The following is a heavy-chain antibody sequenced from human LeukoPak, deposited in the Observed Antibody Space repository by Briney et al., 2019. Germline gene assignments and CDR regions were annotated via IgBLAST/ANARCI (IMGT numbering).Heavy chain of an antibody. D-gene: IGHD6-19*01. J-gene: IGHJ4*01. CDR3: AKDWPSSGWCGFDS. V-gene: IGHV3-23*01. CDR1: GFTFSGFA. CDR2: ISRSGDRI. Sequence: SGGSLRLSCAASGFTFSGFAMIWVRQAPGRGLEWVSEISRSGDRIHYANFVKGRFTIGRDNSKSTLYLQMNNLRAEDTAVYYCAKDWPSSGWCGFDSWGQGTLVTVSS.